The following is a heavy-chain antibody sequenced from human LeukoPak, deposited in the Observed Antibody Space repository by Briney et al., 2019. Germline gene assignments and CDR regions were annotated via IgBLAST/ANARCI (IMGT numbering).Heavy chain of an antibody. V-gene: IGHV1-46*01. CDR3: ASGEPKYYDILTGYYPFDY. D-gene: IGHD3-9*01. CDR2: INPSGGST. CDR1: RYTFTSYY. Sequence: ASVKVSCKASRYTFTSYYMHWVRQAPGQGLEWMGIINPSGGSTSYAQKFQGRVTMTRDTSTSTVYMELSSLRSEDTAVYYCASGEPKYYDILTGYYPFDYWGQGTLVTVSS. J-gene: IGHJ4*02.